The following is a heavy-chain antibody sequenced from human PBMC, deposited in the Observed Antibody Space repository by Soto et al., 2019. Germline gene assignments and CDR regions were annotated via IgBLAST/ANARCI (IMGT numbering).Heavy chain of an antibody. D-gene: IGHD2-2*01. CDR2: IIPIFGTA. CDR3: ASPRHAYCSSTSCSYYFDY. CDR1: GGTFSSYA. Sequence: ASVKVSCKASGGTFSSYAISWVRQAPGQGLEWMGGIIPIFGTANYAQKFQGRVTITADESTSTAYMELSSLRSEDTAVYYCASPRHAYCSSTSCSYYFDYWGQETLVTVSS. V-gene: IGHV1-69*13. J-gene: IGHJ4*02.